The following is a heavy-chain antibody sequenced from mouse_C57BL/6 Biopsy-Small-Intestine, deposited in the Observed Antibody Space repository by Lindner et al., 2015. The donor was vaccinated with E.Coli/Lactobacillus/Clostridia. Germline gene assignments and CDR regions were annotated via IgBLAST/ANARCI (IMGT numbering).Heavy chain of an antibody. CDR2: IIPIFGTA. CDR3: ARGRRDYVWGSYPNYYGMDA. V-gene: IGHV1-81*01. D-gene: IGHD1-1*01. CDR1: GGTFSSYA. Sequence: SVKVSCKASGGTFSSYAISWVRQAPGQGLEWMGGIIPIFGTANYAQKFQGRVTITADESTSTAYMELSSLRSEDTAVYYCARGRRDYVWGSYPNYYGMDAWGQGTTVTVSS. J-gene: IGHJ1*01.